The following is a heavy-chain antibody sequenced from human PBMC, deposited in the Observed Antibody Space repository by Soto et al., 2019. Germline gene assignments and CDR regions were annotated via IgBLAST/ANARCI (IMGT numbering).Heavy chain of an antibody. CDR2: VYYGGRS. D-gene: IGHD4-17*01. J-gene: IGHJ4*02. V-gene: IGHV4-39*01. CDR3: VSQRTTVPTQAYFDY. Sequence: SETLSLTCTVSGGSVTNSSYYWGWIRQSPGKGLEWIGSVYYGGRSYSKSSVKSRVTISVDTSKNRFSLSLNSVTASDTAVYFCVSQRTTVPTQAYFDYWGPGALVT. CDR1: GGSVTNSSYY.